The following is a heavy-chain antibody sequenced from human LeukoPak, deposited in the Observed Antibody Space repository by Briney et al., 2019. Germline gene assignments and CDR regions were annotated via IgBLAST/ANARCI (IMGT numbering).Heavy chain of an antibody. CDR1: GYTLTELS. J-gene: IGHJ6*02. V-gene: IGHV1-24*01. CDR3: ATMGCSSTSCLKSYYYYGMDV. Sequence: GASVKVSCKVSGYTLTELSTHWVRQAPGKGLEWMGGFDPEDGETIYAQKFQGRVTMTEDTSTDTAYMELSSLRSEDTAVYYCATMGCSSTSCLKSYYYYGMDVWGQGTTVTVSS. D-gene: IGHD2-2*01. CDR2: FDPEDGET.